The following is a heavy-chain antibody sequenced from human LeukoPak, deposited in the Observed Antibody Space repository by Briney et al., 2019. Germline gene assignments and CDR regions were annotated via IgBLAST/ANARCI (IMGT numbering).Heavy chain of an antibody. CDR1: GGSISSYY. D-gene: IGHD6-19*01. V-gene: IGHV4-59*01. J-gene: IGHJ4*02. Sequence: SDPLSLPCTVSGGSISSYYWSWLRQPPGKGLEGLGYIYYSGSTNYNPSLKSRVTITVVTSKNQFSLKLSSVTAADTAVYYCAREGRGSSGWFTYFDYWGQGTLVTVSS. CDR2: IYYSGST. CDR3: AREGRGSSGWFTYFDY.